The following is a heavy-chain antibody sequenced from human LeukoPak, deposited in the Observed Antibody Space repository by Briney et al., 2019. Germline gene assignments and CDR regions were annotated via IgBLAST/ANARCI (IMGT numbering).Heavy chain of an antibody. J-gene: IGHJ3*02. CDR2: INTYNRNT. V-gene: IGHV1-18*01. CDR1: GYTFISYG. CDR3: AGDRVILTGYGQDAFDI. D-gene: IGHD3-9*01. Sequence: ASVKVSCKASGYTFISYGISWVRQAPGQGLEWMGWINTYNRNTNYPQNFQGRVTMTTDTSTSTAYMELRSLRSDDTAVYYCAGDRVILTGYGQDAFDIWGQGTMVTVSS.